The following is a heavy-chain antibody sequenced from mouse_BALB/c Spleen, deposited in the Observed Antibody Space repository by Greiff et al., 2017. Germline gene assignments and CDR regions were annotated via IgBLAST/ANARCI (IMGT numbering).Heavy chain of an antibody. Sequence: DVKLQESGGDLVKPGGSLKLSCAASGFTFSSYGMSWVRQTPDKRLEWVATISSGGSYTYYPDSVKGRFTISRDNAKNTLYLQMSSLRSEDTAMYYCARQGDIVYDGYSYAMDYGGQGTSVTVSS. D-gene: IGHD2-3*01. J-gene: IGHJ4*01. CDR3: ARQGDIVYDGYSYAMDY. CDR2: ISSGGSYT. V-gene: IGHV5-6*02. CDR1: GFTFSSYG.